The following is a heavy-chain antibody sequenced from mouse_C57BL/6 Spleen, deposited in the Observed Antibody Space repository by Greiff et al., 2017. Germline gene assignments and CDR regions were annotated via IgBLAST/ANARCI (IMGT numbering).Heavy chain of an antibody. Sequence: QVQLQQSGAELVMPGASVKLSCKASGYTFTSYWMHWVKQRPGQGLEWIREIDPSDSYTNYNQKFKGKSTLTVDKSSSTAYMQLSSLTSEDSAVYYCARFRDDYDGFAYWGQGTLVTVSA. CDR3: ARFRDDYDGFAY. J-gene: IGHJ3*01. D-gene: IGHD2-4*01. V-gene: IGHV1-69*01. CDR2: IDPSDSYT. CDR1: GYTFTSYW.